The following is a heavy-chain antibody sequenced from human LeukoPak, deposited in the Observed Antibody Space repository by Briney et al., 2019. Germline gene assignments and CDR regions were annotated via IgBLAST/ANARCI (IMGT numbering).Heavy chain of an antibody. J-gene: IGHJ5*02. CDR2: INPNSGGT. V-gene: IGHV1-2*04. D-gene: IGHD6-13*01. Sequence: ASLTVSCKASGYTFTGYYMHWVRQAPGQGLEWMGWINPNSGGTNYAQKFQGWVTMTRDTSISTAYMELSRLRSDDTAVYYCARLAAAGRWFDPWGQGTLVTVSS. CDR1: GYTFTGYY. CDR3: ARLAAAGRWFDP.